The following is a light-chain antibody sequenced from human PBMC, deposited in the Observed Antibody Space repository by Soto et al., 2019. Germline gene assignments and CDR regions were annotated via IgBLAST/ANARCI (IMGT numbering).Light chain of an antibody. J-gene: IGKJ1*01. CDR2: KAS. Sequence: DIQMTQPPSTLSASVGDRVTITCRASQSISDWLAWYQQKPGKAPKILIYKASSLQTGVPSRFGGSGSGTEFTLTISSLQPDDFATYYCQQYSSNFPTFGQGTKVDIK. CDR3: QQYSSNFPT. CDR1: QSISDW. V-gene: IGKV1-5*03.